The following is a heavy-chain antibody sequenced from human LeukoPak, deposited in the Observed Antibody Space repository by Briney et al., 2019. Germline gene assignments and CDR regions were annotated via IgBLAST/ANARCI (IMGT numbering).Heavy chain of an antibody. Sequence: ASVKVSCKASGYTFTGYYMHWGRQAPGQGLEWMGWINPNSGGTNYAQKFQGRVTMTRDTSISTAYMELSRLRSDDTAVYYCARETHETYYDFWSGYYTHFDYWRQRTLVTVSS. CDR3: ARETHETYYDFWSGYYTHFDY. CDR1: GYTFTGYY. J-gene: IGHJ4*02. D-gene: IGHD3-3*01. V-gene: IGHV1-2*02. CDR2: INPNSGGT.